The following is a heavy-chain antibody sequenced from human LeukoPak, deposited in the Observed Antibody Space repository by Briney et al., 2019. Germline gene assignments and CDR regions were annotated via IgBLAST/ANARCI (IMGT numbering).Heavy chain of an antibody. J-gene: IGHJ4*02. CDR3: AANYYDSSGYYSNFDY. CDR2: ISYDGSNK. V-gene: IGHV3-30*03. D-gene: IGHD3-22*01. Sequence: GRSLRLSCAASEFTFSSYGMHWVRQAPGKGLEWVAVISYDGSNKYYADSVKGRFTISRDNAKNTLYLQMNSLRAEDTAVYYCAANYYDSSGYYSNFDYWGQGTLVTVSS. CDR1: EFTFSSYG.